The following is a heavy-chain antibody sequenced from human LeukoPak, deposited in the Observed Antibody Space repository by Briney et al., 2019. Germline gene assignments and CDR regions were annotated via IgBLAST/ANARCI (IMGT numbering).Heavy chain of an antibody. Sequence: SETLSLTCAVSTYSISSGYYWGWLRQPPGKGLEWIGGIHHSGSTNYKPSLRSRVTISIDTSKNQFSLRLSSVTAADTAVYFCAILRGLSYDSGGYSDYWGQGTLVTVSS. CDR1: TYSISSGYY. V-gene: IGHV4-38-2*01. CDR2: IHHSGST. CDR3: AILRGLSYDSGGYSDY. D-gene: IGHD3-22*01. J-gene: IGHJ4*02.